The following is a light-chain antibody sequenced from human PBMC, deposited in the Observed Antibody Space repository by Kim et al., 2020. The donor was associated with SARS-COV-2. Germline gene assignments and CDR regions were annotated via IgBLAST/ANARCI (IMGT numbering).Light chain of an antibody. CDR2: DVS. Sequence: QSALTQPASVSGSPGQSITISCTGTSSDVGGYKYVSWYQQHPGKAPKLMIYDVSNRPSGVSNRFSGSKSGNTASLTISGLQAEDEAYYYCSSYTSSSTWAFGGGTQLTVL. CDR3: SSYTSSSTWA. V-gene: IGLV2-14*03. J-gene: IGLJ3*02. CDR1: SSDVGGYKY.